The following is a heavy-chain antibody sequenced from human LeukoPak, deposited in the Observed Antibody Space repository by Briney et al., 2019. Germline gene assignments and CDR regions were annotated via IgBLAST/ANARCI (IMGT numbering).Heavy chain of an antibody. J-gene: IGHJ6*03. CDR2: IYTSGST. D-gene: IGHD3-10*01. CDR3: ARERGPLVRGVYYYYYYMDV. Sequence: SETLSLTCTVSGGSISSYYWSWTRQPAEKGLERIGRIYTSGSTNYNPSLKSRVTMSVDTSKNQFSLKLSSVTAADTAVYYCARERGPLVRGVYYYYYYMDVWGKGTTVTISS. V-gene: IGHV4-4*07. CDR1: GGSISSYY.